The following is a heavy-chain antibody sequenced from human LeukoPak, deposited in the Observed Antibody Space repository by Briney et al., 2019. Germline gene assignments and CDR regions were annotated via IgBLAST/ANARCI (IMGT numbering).Heavy chain of an antibody. CDR1: GFTSSSYA. CDR3: AKDAPVNIVVVPAANS. D-gene: IGHD2-2*01. CDR2: ISGSGGST. V-gene: IGHV3-23*01. Sequence: GGSLRLSSAASGFTSSSYAMSWARQAPGKGLEWVSAISGSGGSTYYADSVKGRFTISRDNSKNTLYLQMNSLRAEDTAVYYCAKDAPVNIVVVPAANSWGQGTLVTVSS. J-gene: IGHJ4*02.